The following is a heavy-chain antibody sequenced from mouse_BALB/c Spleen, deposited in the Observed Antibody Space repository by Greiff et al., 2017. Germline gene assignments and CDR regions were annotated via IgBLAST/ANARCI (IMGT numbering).Heavy chain of an antibody. Sequence: EVKLVESGGGLVQPGGSLKLSCAASGFTFSSYTMSWVRQTPEKRLEWVAYISNGGGSTYYPDTVKGRFTISRDNAKNTLYLQMSSLKSEDTAMYYCARHITTVKAMEYWGQGASVAVAS. V-gene: IGHV5-12-2*01. CDR3: ARHITTVKAMEY. D-gene: IGHD1-1*01. CDR2: ISNGGGST. J-gene: IGHJ4*01. CDR1: GFTFSSYT.